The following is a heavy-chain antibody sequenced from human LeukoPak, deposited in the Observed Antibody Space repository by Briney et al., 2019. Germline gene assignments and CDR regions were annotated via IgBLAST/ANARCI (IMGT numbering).Heavy chain of an antibody. D-gene: IGHD6-6*01. J-gene: IGHJ6*02. Sequence: SQTLSLTCAISGDSVSSNSAAWNWIRQSPSRGLEWLGRTYYRSKWYNDYAVSVKSRITINPDTSKNQFSLQLNSVTPEDTAVYYCARAPFTRSLTAFWYYGMDVWGQGTTVTVSS. CDR3: ARAPFTRSLTAFWYYGMDV. CDR2: TYYRSKWYN. CDR1: GDSVSSNSAA. V-gene: IGHV6-1*01.